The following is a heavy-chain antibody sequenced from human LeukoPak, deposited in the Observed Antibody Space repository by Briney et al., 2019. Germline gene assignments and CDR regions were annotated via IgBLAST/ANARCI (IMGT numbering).Heavy chain of an antibody. V-gene: IGHV3-21*06. CDR1: GLTFSTSG. D-gene: IGHD1-14*01. J-gene: IGHJ4*02. Sequence: GGSLRLSCTASGLTFSTSGFNWVRQAPGKGLEWVASIGPTGSDRYHADSIKGRFTISRVNANNFLYLQMNSLRAEDTAVYYCATETNGRHYDYWGQGTLLTVSS. CDR2: IGPTGSDR. CDR3: ATETNGRHYDY.